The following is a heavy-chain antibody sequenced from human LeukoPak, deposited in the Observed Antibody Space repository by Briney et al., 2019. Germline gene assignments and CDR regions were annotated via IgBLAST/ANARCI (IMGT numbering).Heavy chain of an antibody. J-gene: IGHJ4*02. CDR3: ARTYGSSTSWSYYFDY. V-gene: IGHV4-61*01. CDR1: GGSISSGSYY. CDR2: IYYSGST. Sequence: SETLSLTCTVSGGSISSGSYYWSWIRQPPGKGLEWIGYIYYSGSTNYNPSLKSRVTISVDTSKNQFSLKLSSVTAADTAVYYCARTYGSSTSWSYYFDYWGQGTLVTVSS. D-gene: IGHD2-2*01.